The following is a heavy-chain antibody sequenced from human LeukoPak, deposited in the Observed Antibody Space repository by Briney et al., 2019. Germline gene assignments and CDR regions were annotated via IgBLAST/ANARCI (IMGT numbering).Heavy chain of an antibody. J-gene: IGHJ4*02. CDR2: ISYDGSNK. V-gene: IGHV3-30*04. D-gene: IGHD4/OR15-4a*01. CDR1: GFTFSSYA. CDR3: ARDRASTVFDY. Sequence: GGSLRLSCAPSGFTFSSYAMHWVRQAPGKGLEWVAVISYDGSNKYYADSVKGRVTISRDNSKNTLYLQMNRLSAEDTAVYYCARDRASTVFDYWGQGTLVTVSS.